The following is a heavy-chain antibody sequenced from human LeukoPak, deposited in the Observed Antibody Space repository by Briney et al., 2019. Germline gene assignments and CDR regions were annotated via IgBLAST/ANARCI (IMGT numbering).Heavy chain of an antibody. V-gene: IGHV1-69*05. D-gene: IGHD3-22*01. Sequence: SVKVSCKASGYTFTSYDINWVRQAPGQGLEWMGRIIPIFGTANYAQKFQGRVTITTDESTSTAYMELSSLRSEDTAVYYCARDRRRYYYDSSGYYGFDYWGQGTLVTVSS. J-gene: IGHJ4*02. CDR3: ARDRRRYYYDSSGYYGFDY. CDR2: IIPIFGTA. CDR1: GYTFTSYD.